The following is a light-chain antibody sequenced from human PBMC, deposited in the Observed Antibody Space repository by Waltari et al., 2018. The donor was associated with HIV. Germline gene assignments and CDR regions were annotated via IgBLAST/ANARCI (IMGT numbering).Light chain of an antibody. CDR3: QSADSSDTFV. J-gene: IGLJ1*01. CDR2: KDI. V-gene: IGLV3-25*03. CDR1: ALPKQY. Sequence: SYELTQPPSVSVSPGQTARITCSGDALPKQYAYWYQQKPGQAPILVIYKDIERPSGIPARFSGSSSGTTVTLTISGVQAEDEADYYCQSADSSDTFVFGSGTKVTVL.